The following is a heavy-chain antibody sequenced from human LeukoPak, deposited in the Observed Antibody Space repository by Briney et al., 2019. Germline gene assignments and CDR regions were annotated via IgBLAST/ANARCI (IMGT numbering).Heavy chain of an antibody. J-gene: IGHJ6*03. V-gene: IGHV1-46*01. D-gene: IGHD1-1*01. Sequence: ASVKVSRRTSVYMHIGYFLHGVRPAPGRGREWVGIIHPSGGNTSYAQKLRGRDTMTRHMHPSTVYMELSSLRTEDTAVYYCARGVFGSERGSEGYYYYMDVWGKGTTVTVSS. CDR1: VYMHIGYF. CDR3: ARGVFGSERGSEGYYYYMDV. CDR2: IHPSGGNT.